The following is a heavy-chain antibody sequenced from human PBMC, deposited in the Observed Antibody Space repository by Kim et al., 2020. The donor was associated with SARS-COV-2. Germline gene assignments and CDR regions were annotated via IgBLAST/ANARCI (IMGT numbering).Heavy chain of an antibody. Sequence: GGSLRLSCAASGFTFSDYYMSWIRQAPGKGLEWVSYISSSGSTIYYADSVKGRFTISRDNAKNSLYLQMNSLRAEDTAVYYCARDSKVWFGDYYYYGMDVWGQGTTVTVSS. D-gene: IGHD3-10*01. CDR3: ARDSKVWFGDYYYYGMDV. V-gene: IGHV3-11*04. CDR1: GFTFSDYY. CDR2: ISSSGSTI. J-gene: IGHJ6*02.